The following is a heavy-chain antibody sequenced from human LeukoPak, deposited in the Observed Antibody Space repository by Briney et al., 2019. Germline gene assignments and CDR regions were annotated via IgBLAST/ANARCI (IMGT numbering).Heavy chain of an antibody. CDR3: ARGRGLGVVSPYFDY. D-gene: IGHD3-3*01. CDR2: ISGGSGST. CDR1: GFTFSSYA. J-gene: IGHJ4*02. V-gene: IGHV3-23*01. Sequence: PGGSLRLSCAASGFTFSSYAMSWVRQAPGKGLAWVSTISGGSGSTYCADSVKGRFTISRDNSKNIVSLQMNNLRAEDTAVYYCARGRGLGVVSPYFDYWGQGTLVTVSS.